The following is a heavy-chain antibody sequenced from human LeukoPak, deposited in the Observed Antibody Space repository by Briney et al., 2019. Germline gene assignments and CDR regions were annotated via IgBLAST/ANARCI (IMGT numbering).Heavy chain of an antibody. V-gene: IGHV3-9*03. J-gene: IGHJ3*02. CDR3: AKDGKYYYGSGRHTDAFDI. CDR2: ISWNSGSI. CDR1: GFTFSSYA. D-gene: IGHD3-10*01. Sequence: GGSLRLSCAASGFTFSSYAMHWVRQAPGKGLEWVSGISWNSGSIGYADSVKGRFTISRDNAKNSLYLQMNSLRAEDMALYYCAKDGKYYYGSGRHTDAFDIWGQGTMVTVSS.